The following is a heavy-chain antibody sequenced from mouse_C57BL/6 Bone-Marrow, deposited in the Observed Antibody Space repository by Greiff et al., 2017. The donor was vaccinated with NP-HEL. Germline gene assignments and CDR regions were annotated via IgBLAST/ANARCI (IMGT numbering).Heavy chain of an antibody. D-gene: IGHD2-4*01. J-gene: IGHJ3*01. Sequence: EVKVVESGEGLVKPGGSLKLSCAASGFTFSSYAMSWVRQTPEKRLEWVAYISSGGDYIYYADTVKGRFTISRDNARNTLYLQMSSLKSEDTAMYYCTEYYDGFAYWGQGTLVTVSA. CDR1: GFTFSSYA. CDR2: ISSGGDYI. V-gene: IGHV5-9-1*02. CDR3: TEYYDGFAY.